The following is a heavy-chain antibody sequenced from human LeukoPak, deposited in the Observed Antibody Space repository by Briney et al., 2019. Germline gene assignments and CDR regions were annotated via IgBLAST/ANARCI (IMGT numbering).Heavy chain of an antibody. CDR1: GFTFSSYW. J-gene: IGHJ4*02. V-gene: IGHV3-7*03. Sequence: GGSLRLSCAASGFTFSSYWMSWVRQAPGKGLEWVANIKQDGSEKYYVDSVKGRFTISRDNAKNSLYLQMNSLRAEDTAVYYCARRPLIVVVTAPDYWGQGTLVTVSS. CDR3: ARRPLIVVVTAPDY. CDR2: IKQDGSEK. D-gene: IGHD2-21*02.